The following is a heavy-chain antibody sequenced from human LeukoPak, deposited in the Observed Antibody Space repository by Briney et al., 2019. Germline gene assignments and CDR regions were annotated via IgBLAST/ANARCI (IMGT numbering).Heavy chain of an antibody. CDR1: GASISSFY. CDR3: ARALMVRGVILWFDP. CDR2: VYTGGGP. Sequence: SETLSLTCSVSGASISSFYWNWIRQPAGKGLEWIGRVYTGGGPDSNPSLQSRLTMSVDTSRNQFSLTLTSVTAGDTAVYYCARALMVRGVILWFDPWGQGTLVTVSS. V-gene: IGHV4-4*07. J-gene: IGHJ5*02. D-gene: IGHD3-10*01.